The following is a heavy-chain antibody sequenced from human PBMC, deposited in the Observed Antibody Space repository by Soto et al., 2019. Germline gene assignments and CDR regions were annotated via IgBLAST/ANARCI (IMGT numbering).Heavy chain of an antibody. CDR3: AKHGCSYPACYPSYYYVDV. V-gene: IGHV3-23*01. CDR2: VTVSGDTT. CDR1: GFNFSDSA. D-gene: IGHD2-15*01. J-gene: IGHJ6*03. Sequence: EVQLLESGGGLAQPGGSLRLSCAASGFNFSDSALSWVRQATGKGLEWVSSVTVSGDTTYYADSVKGRFTISRDNSKSTVYLQMNSLRAEDTAVYYCAKHGCSYPACYPSYYYVDVWGKGATVTVSS.